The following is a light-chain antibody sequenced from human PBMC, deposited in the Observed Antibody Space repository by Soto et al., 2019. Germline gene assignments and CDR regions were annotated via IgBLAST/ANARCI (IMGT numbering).Light chain of an antibody. V-gene: IGKV3-20*01. J-gene: IGKJ1*01. Sequence: EILLTQSPGSLSSSPGEKITLSCRASQRVITSYLAWYQKKDGQTPRLLIYGTSSRPTGVPDRFSGSGSGKDFTLTINRLEPEDFAAYYCQQYGGSPPWTFGQGTKVE. CDR1: QRVITSY. CDR2: GTS. CDR3: QQYGGSPPWT.